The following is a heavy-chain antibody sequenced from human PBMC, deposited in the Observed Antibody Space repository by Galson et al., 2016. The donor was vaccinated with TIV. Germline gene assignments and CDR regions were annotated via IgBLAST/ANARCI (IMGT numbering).Heavy chain of an antibody. CDR2: VNADNGYT. V-gene: IGHV1-3*01. CDR1: GYTFSIYP. CDR3: ARPPYCGGACFKYDS. J-gene: IGHJ4*02. Sequence: SVKVSCKASGYTFSIYPTHWVRQAPGQRLEWMGWVNADNGYTKCSRRFQGRVTITRDTSASTAYMELRGLRSEDTAVYYCARPPYCGGACFKYDSWGQGTLVTVSS. D-gene: IGHD2-21*01.